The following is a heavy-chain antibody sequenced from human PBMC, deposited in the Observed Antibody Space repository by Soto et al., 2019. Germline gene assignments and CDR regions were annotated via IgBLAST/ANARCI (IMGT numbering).Heavy chain of an antibody. Sequence: PSETLSLTCTVSGGSVSSGNFFWSWIRQLPGEGLEWIACIHYSGSAHYNPSLQSRVSISVDTSKNQFSLKLTFVTAADTAVYYCAREVIGRADTDAFDIWGQGKMVTVSS. J-gene: IGHJ3*02. D-gene: IGHD2-21*01. CDR1: GGSVSSGNFF. V-gene: IGHV4-31*03. CDR3: AREVIGRADTDAFDI. CDR2: IHYSGSA.